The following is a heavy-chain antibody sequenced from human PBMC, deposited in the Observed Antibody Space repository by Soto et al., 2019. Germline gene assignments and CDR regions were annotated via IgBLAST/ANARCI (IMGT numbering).Heavy chain of an antibody. Sequence: QVQLVESGGGVVPPGTSLRLSCAASGFTFSSFSMHWVRQAPGKGLEWVAVISYDNGDNKYYADSVRGRFTVSRDNPKNTLYLQMISLRPEDTAFYYCARTRVVSGTPDFDYWGQGTLVTVSS. D-gene: IGHD4-4*01. CDR3: ARTRVVSGTPDFDY. V-gene: IGHV3-30-3*01. CDR1: GFTFSSFS. CDR2: ISYDNGDNK. J-gene: IGHJ4*02.